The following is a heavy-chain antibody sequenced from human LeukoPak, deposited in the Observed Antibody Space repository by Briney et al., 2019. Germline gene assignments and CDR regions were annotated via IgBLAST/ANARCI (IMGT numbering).Heavy chain of an antibody. CDR3: ARRAGSLWASPYFDL. CDR2: IAATDGDT. CDR1: GFTFTNYA. V-gene: IGHV3-23*01. D-gene: IGHD6-19*01. Sequence: GGSLRLSCAASGFTFTNYAMGWVRQAPGKGLEWVAAIAATDGDTYHTDSVRGRFTISRDNSRGTLFLQMNTLRAEDTAVYYCARRAGSLWASPYFDLWGLGTLVTVSS. J-gene: IGHJ4*02.